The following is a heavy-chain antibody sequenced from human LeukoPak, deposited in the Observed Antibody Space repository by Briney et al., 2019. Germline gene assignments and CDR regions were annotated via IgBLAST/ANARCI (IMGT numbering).Heavy chain of an antibody. CDR2: IYYSGST. CDR1: GGSISSYY. J-gene: IGHJ4*02. CDR3: ASPPSYSGSYFDY. D-gene: IGHD1-26*01. Sequence: SETLSLTCTVSGGSISSYYWSWIRQPPGKGLEWIGYIYYSGSTNYNPSLKSRVTISVDTSKNQFSLKLSSVTAADTAVYYCASPPSYSGSYFDYWGQGTLVTVSS. V-gene: IGHV4-59*01.